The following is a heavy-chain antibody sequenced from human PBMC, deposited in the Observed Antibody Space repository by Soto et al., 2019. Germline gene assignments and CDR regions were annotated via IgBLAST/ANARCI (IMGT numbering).Heavy chain of an antibody. J-gene: IGHJ3*02. CDR2: INPNSGGT. CDR1: GYTFTGYY. CDR3: ARPITIFGEDAFDI. D-gene: IGHD3-3*01. V-gene: IGHV1-2*04. Sequence: GASVKVSCKASGYTFTGYYMHWVRQAPGQGLEWMGCINPNSGGTNYAQKFQGWVTMTRDTSISTAYMELSRLRSDDTAVYYCARPITIFGEDAFDIWGQGTMVTVSS.